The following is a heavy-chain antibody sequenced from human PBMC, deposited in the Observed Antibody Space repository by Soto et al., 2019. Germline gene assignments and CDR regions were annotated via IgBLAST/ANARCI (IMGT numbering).Heavy chain of an antibody. CDR2: IYYSGTT. V-gene: IGHV4-59*01. CDR1: GGSMNSYY. D-gene: IGHD2-15*01. J-gene: IGHJ4*02. CDR3: ARGSGGNRWYYDY. Sequence: PSETLSLTCSVSGGSMNSYYWGWIRQPPEKGLEWIGYIYYSGTTNYNSSLKSRVTISVDTSKNQFSLILTSVTAADTAVYYCARGSGGNRWYYDYWGQGTLVTVSS.